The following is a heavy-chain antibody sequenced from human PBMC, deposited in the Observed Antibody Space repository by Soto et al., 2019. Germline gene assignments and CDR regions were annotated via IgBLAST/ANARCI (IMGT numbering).Heavy chain of an antibody. V-gene: IGHV3-23*04. CDR2: IYGNGGGI. CDR1: GFTFSTYA. Sequence: EVQLVESGGALVQPGGSLRLSYAASGFTFSTYAMSWVRQAPGKGLEWVSGIYGNGGGISYGDSVKGRFTISRDNSNGILYLQMRSLRVEDTAVYYCAKDRQPDGLWPFDHWGQGTLVTVSS. D-gene: IGHD2-8*01. CDR3: AKDRQPDGLWPFDH. J-gene: IGHJ4*02.